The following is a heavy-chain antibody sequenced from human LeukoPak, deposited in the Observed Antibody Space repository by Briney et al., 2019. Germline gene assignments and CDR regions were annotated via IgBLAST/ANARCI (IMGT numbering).Heavy chain of an antibody. Sequence: PSETLSLTCTVSGVSIISSSYDWGWIRQPPGKGLEWIGSINYSGSTDYNPSLKSRVTISVDASKNQFSLNLSSVTAADTAVYYCARVGVAAKSSRYFDYWGQGTLVTVSS. J-gene: IGHJ4*02. D-gene: IGHD2-15*01. V-gene: IGHV4-39*07. CDR1: GVSIISSSYD. CDR3: ARVGVAAKSSRYFDY. CDR2: INYSGST.